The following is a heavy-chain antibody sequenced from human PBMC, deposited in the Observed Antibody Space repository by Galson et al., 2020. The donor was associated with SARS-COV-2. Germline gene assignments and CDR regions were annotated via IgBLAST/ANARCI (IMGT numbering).Heavy chain of an antibody. J-gene: IGHJ6*02. V-gene: IGHV3-30*18. CDR1: GFTFSSYG. CDR2: ISYDGSNK. CDR3: AKDGGYYDVWSGYSARSHYYYYYGMDV. Sequence: TGGSLRLSCAASGFTFSSYGMHWVRQAPGKGLEWVAVISYDGSNKYYADSVKGRLPISRDNSKNTLYLQMNSLRAEDTAVYYCAKDGGYYDVWSGYSARSHYYYYYGMDVWGQGTTVTVSS. D-gene: IGHD3-3*01.